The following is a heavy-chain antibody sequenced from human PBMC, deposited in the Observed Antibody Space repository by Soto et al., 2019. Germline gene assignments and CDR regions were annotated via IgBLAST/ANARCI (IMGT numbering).Heavy chain of an antibody. V-gene: IGHV4-34*01. CDR2: IYHSGST. CDR3: ARARMVGQDPWWIDY. J-gene: IGHJ4*02. D-gene: IGHD2-8*02. Sequence: SETLSLTCAVCGGSFSGYCWTWIRQPPGTGLEWIGEIYHSGSTNYNPSLKSRVTISIDKSENQFSLNLTSVTAADTAMYFCARARMVGQDPWWIDYWGQGTLVTVSS. CDR1: GGSFSGYC.